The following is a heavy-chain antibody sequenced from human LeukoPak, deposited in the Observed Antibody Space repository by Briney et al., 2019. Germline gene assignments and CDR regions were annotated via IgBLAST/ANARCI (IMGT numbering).Heavy chain of an antibody. Sequence: PSETLSLTCTVSGYSISSGYYWGWIRQPPGKGLEWIGSIYHSGSTYYNPSLKSRVTMSVDTSKNQFSLRLSSVTAADTAVYYCAREDPLVAARGLDYWGQGTLVTVSS. CDR3: AREDPLVAARGLDY. J-gene: IGHJ4*02. V-gene: IGHV4-38-2*02. CDR2: IYHSGST. D-gene: IGHD2-15*01. CDR1: GYSISSGYY.